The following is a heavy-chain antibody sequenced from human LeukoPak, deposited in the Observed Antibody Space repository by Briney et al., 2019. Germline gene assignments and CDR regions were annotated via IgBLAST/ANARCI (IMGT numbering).Heavy chain of an antibody. CDR3: ASPGYSSGWWYVDY. V-gene: IGHV3-7*01. J-gene: IGHJ4*02. Sequence: GGSLRLSCAASGFTFSSYWMSWVRQAPGKGLEWVANIKQDGSEKYYVDSVKGRFTISRDNAKNSLYLQMNSLRAEDTAVYYCASPGYSSGWWYVDYWGQGTLVTVSS. CDR2: IKQDGSEK. CDR1: GFTFSSYW. D-gene: IGHD6-19*01.